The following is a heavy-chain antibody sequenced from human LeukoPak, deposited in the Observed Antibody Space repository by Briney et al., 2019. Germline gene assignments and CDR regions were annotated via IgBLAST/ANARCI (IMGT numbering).Heavy chain of an antibody. Sequence: PSETLSLTCTVSGGSVSTSDYYWGWIRQSPVKGLEWIGDVFYTGKTNYHPSLRGRATISIDTSKDQFSLKLTYVTAADSAVYYCARVFDSWGQGTLVTVSS. J-gene: IGHJ4*02. V-gene: IGHV4-39*07. CDR2: VFYTGKT. CDR1: GGSVSTSDYY. CDR3: ARVFDS.